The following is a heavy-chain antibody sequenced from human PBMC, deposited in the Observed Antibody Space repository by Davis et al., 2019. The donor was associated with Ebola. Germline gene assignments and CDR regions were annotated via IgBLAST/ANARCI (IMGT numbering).Heavy chain of an antibody. Sequence: MPSDTLSLTFTVSGGSISSYYWTWSRQPPGKGLEWMGHLFHGGSPNYNPSLKSRVTKSLDTSKNQLSLRLISVTAADTAVYYCARLSPLGLRLVETYNWFDPWGPGTLVTVSS. CDR2: LFHGGSP. J-gene: IGHJ5*02. CDR1: GGSISSYY. CDR3: ARLSPLGLRLVETYNWFDP. D-gene: IGHD3-16*01. V-gene: IGHV4-59*01.